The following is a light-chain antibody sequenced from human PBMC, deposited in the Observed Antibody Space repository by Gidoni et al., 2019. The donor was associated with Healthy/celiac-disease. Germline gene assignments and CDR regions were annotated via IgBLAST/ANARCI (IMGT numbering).Light chain of an antibody. J-gene: IGKJ1*01. CDR1: QSLLHSNGYNY. Sequence: DIVMTQSPLSLPVTPGEPASISCRSSQSLLHSNGYNYLDWYLQKPGQSPQLLIYLGSNRASGVPDRFSGSGSGTDFTLKISRVGAADVGVYYCMQALQTPPTFGQGTKVEIK. V-gene: IGKV2-28*01. CDR2: LGS. CDR3: MQALQTPPT.